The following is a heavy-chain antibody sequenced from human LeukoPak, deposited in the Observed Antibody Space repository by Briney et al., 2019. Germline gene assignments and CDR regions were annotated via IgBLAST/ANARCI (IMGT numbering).Heavy chain of an antibody. CDR3: ARGDLPIDY. Sequence: ASVKVSCKASGYTFTSYAMNWLRQAPGQGLEWMGWINTSTGNPTYAQGFTGRFVFSLDTSVSTAYLQISSLKAEDTAVYYCARGDLPIDYWGQGTLVTVSS. V-gene: IGHV7-4-1*02. D-gene: IGHD2-21*02. CDR2: INTSTGNP. CDR1: GYTFTSYA. J-gene: IGHJ4*02.